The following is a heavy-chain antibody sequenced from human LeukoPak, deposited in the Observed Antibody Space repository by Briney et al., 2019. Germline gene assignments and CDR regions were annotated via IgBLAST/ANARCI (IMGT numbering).Heavy chain of an antibody. V-gene: IGHV4-39*01. Sequence: SETLSLTCTVSGGSISSSSYYWGWIRQPPGKGLEWIGSIYYSGSTYYNPSLKSRVTISVDTSKNQFSLKLSSVTAADTAVYYCARRRKWFYGMDAWGQGTTVTVSS. J-gene: IGHJ6*02. CDR3: ARRRKWFYGMDA. CDR2: IYYSGST. D-gene: IGHD2-8*01. CDR1: GGSISSSSYY.